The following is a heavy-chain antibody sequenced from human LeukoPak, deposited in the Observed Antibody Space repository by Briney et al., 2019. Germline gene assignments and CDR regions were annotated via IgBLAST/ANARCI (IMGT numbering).Heavy chain of an antibody. Sequence: ASVKVSCKAPGYTFTGYYMHWVRQAPGQGLEWMGRINPNSGGTNYAQKFQGRVTMTRDTSISTAYMELSRLRSDDTAVYYCARDAHVEYSSSYYYYGMDVWGQGTTVTVSS. CDR2: INPNSGGT. CDR3: ARDAHVEYSSSYYYYGMDV. V-gene: IGHV1-2*06. J-gene: IGHJ6*02. D-gene: IGHD6-6*01. CDR1: GYTFTGYY.